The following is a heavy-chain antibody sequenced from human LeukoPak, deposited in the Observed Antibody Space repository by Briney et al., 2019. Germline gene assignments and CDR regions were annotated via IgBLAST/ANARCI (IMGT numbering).Heavy chain of an antibody. Sequence: ASVKVSCKASGYVFTDFSIHWVRQAPGHKLEWMGWINAGNGNTKYSRKFQARLTISRDTSANTAYMELTNLRSEDTAVYFCAKSQGQYLSLKNWFEPWSQGTLVTVSS. CDR1: GYVFTDFS. CDR2: INAGNGNT. J-gene: IGHJ5*02. D-gene: IGHD2-2*01. CDR3: AKSQGQYLSLKNWFEP. V-gene: IGHV1-3*01.